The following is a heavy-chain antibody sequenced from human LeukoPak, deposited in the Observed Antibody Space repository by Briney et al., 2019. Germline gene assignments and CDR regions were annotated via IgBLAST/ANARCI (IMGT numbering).Heavy chain of an antibody. Sequence: PGGSLRLSCAASGFTFSSYSMNWARQAPGKGLEWVSYISSSSSTTYYADSVKGRFTISRDNSKNTLYLQMNSLRAEDTAVYYCAKTGPSNYIVVVVAPLFYWGQGTLVTVSS. J-gene: IGHJ4*02. CDR2: ISSSSSTT. CDR3: AKTGPSNYIVVVVAPLFY. V-gene: IGHV3-48*01. CDR1: GFTFSSYS. D-gene: IGHD2-15*01.